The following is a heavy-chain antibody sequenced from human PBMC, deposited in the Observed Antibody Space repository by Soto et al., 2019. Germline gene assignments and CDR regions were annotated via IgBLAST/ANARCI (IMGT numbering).Heavy chain of an antibody. Sequence: SGTLALTCTVSGGSISSYYWSWVGQPTGKGLEWIGYIYYSGSTNYNPSLKSRVTISVDTSKNQFSLKLSSVTAADTAVYYCARTYYYDRSGYQLDYWGQGTLVTVS. CDR3: ARTYYYDRSGYQLDY. J-gene: IGHJ4*02. V-gene: IGHV4-59*08. CDR1: GGSISSYY. CDR2: IYYSGST. D-gene: IGHD3-22*01.